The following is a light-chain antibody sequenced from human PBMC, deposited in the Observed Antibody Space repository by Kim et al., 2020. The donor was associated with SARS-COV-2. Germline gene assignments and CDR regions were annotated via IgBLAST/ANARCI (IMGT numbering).Light chain of an antibody. CDR1: QSISSW. J-gene: IGKJ2*01. CDR2: KAS. V-gene: IGKV1-5*03. CDR3: QQYNSYLYT. Sequence: DIQMTQSPSTLSASVGDRVTITCRASQSISSWLAWYQQKPGKAPKLLIYKASSLESGVPSRFSGSGSGTEFTLPISSLQPDDFATYYRQQYNSYLYTFGQGTKLEI.